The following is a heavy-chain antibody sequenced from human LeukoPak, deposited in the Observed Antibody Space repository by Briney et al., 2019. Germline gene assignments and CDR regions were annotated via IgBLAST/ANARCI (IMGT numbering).Heavy chain of an antibody. J-gene: IGHJ4*02. CDR1: GFTFGDYA. CDR3: TRDRTVDIVATYDY. D-gene: IGHD5-12*01. V-gene: IGHV3-49*03. CDR2: IRSKAYGGTT. Sequence: GGSLRLSCTASGFTFGDYAMSWFRQAPGKGLEWVGFIRSKAYGGTTEYAASVKGRFTISRDDSKSIAYLQMISLKTEDTAVYYCTRDRTVDIVATYDYWGQGTLVTVSS.